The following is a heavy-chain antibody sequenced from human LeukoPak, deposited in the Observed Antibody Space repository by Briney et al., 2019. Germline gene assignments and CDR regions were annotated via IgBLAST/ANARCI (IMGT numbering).Heavy chain of an antibody. V-gene: IGHV1-2*02. D-gene: IGHD3-22*01. CDR3: ARDGDYYDSSGYYYPDY. J-gene: IGHJ4*02. Sequence: ASVKVSCKASGYTFTGYYMHWVRQAPGQGLEWMGWINPNSGGTNCAQKFQGRVTMTRDTSISTAYMELSRLRSDDTAVYYCARDGDYYDSSGYYYPDYWGQGTLVTVSS. CDR2: INPNSGGT. CDR1: GYTFTGYY.